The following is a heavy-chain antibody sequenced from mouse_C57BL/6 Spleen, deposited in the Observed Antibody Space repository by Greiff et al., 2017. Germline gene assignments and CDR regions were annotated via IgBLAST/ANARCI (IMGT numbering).Heavy chain of an antibody. CDR3: ARGGDGYYFDY. CDR1: GYAFSSYW. V-gene: IGHV1-80*01. J-gene: IGHJ2*01. CDR2: IYPGDGDT. D-gene: IGHD2-3*01. Sequence: VQLQQSGAELVKPGASVKISCKASGYAFSSYWMNWVKQRPGKGLGGIGQIYPGDGDTNYNGKFKGKATLTADKSSSTAYMQLSSLTSEDSAVYFCARGGDGYYFDYWGQGTTLTVSS.